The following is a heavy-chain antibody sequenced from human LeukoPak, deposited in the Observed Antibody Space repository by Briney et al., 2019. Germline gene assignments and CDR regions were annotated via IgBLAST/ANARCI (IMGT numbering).Heavy chain of an antibody. CDR2: IKQDGSET. J-gene: IGHJ4*01. CDR1: GFTFTNNF. Sequence: GGSLRFSCAASGFTFTNNFMSWVRQVPGKGREWVANIKQDGSETTYADSVRGRFTIFRYNAKDSVYLQMNSLRAEDSATYYCVREGFYFFDFWGQGTLVTVSS. V-gene: IGHV3-7*01. CDR3: VREGFYFFDF.